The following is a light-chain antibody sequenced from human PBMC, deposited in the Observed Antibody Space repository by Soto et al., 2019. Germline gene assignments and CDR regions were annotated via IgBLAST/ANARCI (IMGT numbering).Light chain of an antibody. CDR2: AAS. CDR1: QSISSS. V-gene: IGKV1-39*01. CDR3: QQSYSTPRT. J-gene: IGKJ1*01. Sequence: DIQMTQSPSSLSASVSDRVTITCRASQSISSSFNWYQQKPGKAPKLLIYAASSLQSGVPSRFSGSGSGTDFTLTISSLQPEDFATYYCQQSYSTPRTFGQGTKVEIK.